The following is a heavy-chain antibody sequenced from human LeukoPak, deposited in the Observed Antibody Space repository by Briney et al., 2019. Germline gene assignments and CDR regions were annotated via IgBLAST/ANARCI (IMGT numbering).Heavy chain of an antibody. V-gene: IGHV5-51*01. J-gene: IGHJ4*02. CDR2: IYPGDSDT. CDR1: GYSFTSYW. D-gene: IGHD2-2*01. CDR3: ARQELYCSSTSCYDY. Sequence: GESLKIPCKGSGYSFTSYWIGWVRQMPGKGLEWMGIIYPGDSDTRYSPSFQGQVTISADRSISTAYLQWSSLKASDTAMYYCARQELYCSSTSCYDYWGQGTLVTVSS.